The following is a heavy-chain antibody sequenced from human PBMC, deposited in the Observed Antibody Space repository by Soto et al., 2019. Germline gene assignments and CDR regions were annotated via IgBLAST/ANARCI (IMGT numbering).Heavy chain of an antibody. CDR3: ARGDCSSTSCYVAFDI. Sequence: QVQLVQSGAEVKKPGSSVKVSCKASGGTFSSYTISWVRQAPGQGLEWMGRIIPILGIANYAQKFQGRVTITADKSTSTAYMELSSLRSEDTAVYYCARGDCSSTSCYVAFDIWSQGTMVTVSS. J-gene: IGHJ3*02. D-gene: IGHD2-2*01. CDR1: GGTFSSYT. CDR2: IIPILGIA. V-gene: IGHV1-69*02.